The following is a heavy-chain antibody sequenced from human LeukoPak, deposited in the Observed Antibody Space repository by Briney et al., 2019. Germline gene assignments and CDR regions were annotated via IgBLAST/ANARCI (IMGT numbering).Heavy chain of an antibody. D-gene: IGHD5-18*01. CDR1: GFTFSSSA. Sequence: PGGSLRLSCAASGFTFSSSAMHGVRQAPGKGLEWVAVISYDGSNKYYAGSVKGRFTISRDNSKNTLYLQMNSLRAEDTAVYYCARDGYGLDTPMVSTIFDYWGQGTLVTVSS. J-gene: IGHJ4*02. V-gene: IGHV3-30-3*01. CDR3: ARDGYGLDTPMVSTIFDY. CDR2: ISYDGSNK.